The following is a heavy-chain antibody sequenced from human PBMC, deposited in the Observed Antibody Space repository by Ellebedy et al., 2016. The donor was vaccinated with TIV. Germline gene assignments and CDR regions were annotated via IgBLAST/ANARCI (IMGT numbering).Heavy chain of an antibody. V-gene: IGHV3-30*03. J-gene: IGHJ4*02. CDR1: GFTFSRYG. Sequence: PGGSLRLSCAVSGFTFSRYGMHWVRQAPGKGLEWVAVISYDGSNKYYADSVKGRFTISRDNSKNTLYLQMNSLRAEDTAVYYCARDLEAVAEGDYWGQGTLVTVSS. D-gene: IGHD6-19*01. CDR2: ISYDGSNK. CDR3: ARDLEAVAEGDY.